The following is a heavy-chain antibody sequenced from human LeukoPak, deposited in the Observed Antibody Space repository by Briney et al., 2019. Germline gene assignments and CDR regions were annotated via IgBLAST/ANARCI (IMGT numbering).Heavy chain of an antibody. J-gene: IGHJ4*02. D-gene: IGHD3-22*01. Sequence: PGGSLRLSCAASGFTFDDYGMSWVRQAPGKGLEGVSGINWNGGSTGYADSVKGRFTISRDNAKNSLYLQMNSLRAEDTAVYYCAKDLDSSGYYLTFDYWGQGTLVTVSS. CDR3: AKDLDSSGYYLTFDY. CDR2: INWNGGST. CDR1: GFTFDDYG. V-gene: IGHV3-20*04.